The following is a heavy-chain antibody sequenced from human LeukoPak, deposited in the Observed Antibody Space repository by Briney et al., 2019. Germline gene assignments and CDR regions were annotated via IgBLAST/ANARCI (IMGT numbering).Heavy chain of an antibody. CDR1: GYTFISYG. D-gene: IGHD2-2*01. V-gene: IGHV1-18*01. Sequence: GASVKVSCKASGYTFISYGISWVRQAPGQGLEWMGWISAYNGNTNYAQKLQGRVTTTADTSTSTAYMELRSLRSDDTAVYYCARDPPLDSYQPLPPLDYWGQGTLVTVSS. CDR2: ISAYNGNT. J-gene: IGHJ4*02. CDR3: ARDPPLDSYQPLPPLDY.